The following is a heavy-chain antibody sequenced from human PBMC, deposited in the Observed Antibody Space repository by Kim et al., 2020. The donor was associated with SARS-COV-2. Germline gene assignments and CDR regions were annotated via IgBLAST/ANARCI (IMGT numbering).Heavy chain of an antibody. V-gene: IGHV4-39*01. Sequence: SETLSLTCTVSGGSISSSSYYWGWIRQPPGKGLEWIGSIYYSGSTYYNPSLKSRVTISVDTSKNQFSLKLSSVTAADTAVYYCARLPRVVTPLRRGFDYWGQGTLVTVSS. CDR1: GGSISSSSYY. CDR2: IYYSGST. D-gene: IGHD2-21*02. J-gene: IGHJ4*02. CDR3: ARLPRVVTPLRRGFDY.